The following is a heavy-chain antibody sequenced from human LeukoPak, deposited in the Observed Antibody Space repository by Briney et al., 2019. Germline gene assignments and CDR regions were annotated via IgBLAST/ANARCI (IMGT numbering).Heavy chain of an antibody. Sequence: SETLSLTCAVSGASINSSNWWSWVRQSPGKGLEWIGEIYHSGSTNYNPSLKSRVTISVDKSKNQFSLKVTSVTAADTAMYYCASFNAVQSRIVVVPAAMVDYWGQGTLVTVSS. CDR3: ASFNAVQSRIVVVPAAMVDY. CDR1: GASINSSNW. CDR2: IYHSGST. J-gene: IGHJ4*02. D-gene: IGHD2-2*01. V-gene: IGHV4-4*02.